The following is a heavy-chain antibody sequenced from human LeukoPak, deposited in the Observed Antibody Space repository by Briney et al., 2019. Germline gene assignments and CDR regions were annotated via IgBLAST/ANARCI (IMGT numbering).Heavy chain of an antibody. V-gene: IGHV1-46*01. J-gene: IGHJ4*02. CDR3: ARVVDYYDSSGYYYFDY. CDR1: GYTFTSYY. CDR2: ISPSGGST. Sequence: ASVKVSCKASGYTFTSYYMHWVRQAPGQGLEWMGIISPSGGSTSYAQKFQGRVTMTRDTSTSTVYMELSSLRSEDTAVYYCARVVDYYDSSGYYYFDYWGQGTLVTVSS. D-gene: IGHD3-22*01.